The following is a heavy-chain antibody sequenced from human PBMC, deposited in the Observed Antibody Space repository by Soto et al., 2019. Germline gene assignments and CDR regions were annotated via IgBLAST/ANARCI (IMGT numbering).Heavy chain of an antibody. D-gene: IGHD2-2*01. CDR2: INHSGST. Sequence: SETLSLTCAVYGGSFSGYYWSWIRQPPGKGLEWIGEINHSGSTNYNPSLKSRVTISVDTSKNQFSLKLSSVTAADTAVYYCARAGHIVVVPAASFDYWGQGTMVTVYS. J-gene: IGHJ4*02. V-gene: IGHV4-34*01. CDR3: ARAGHIVVVPAASFDY. CDR1: GGSFSGYY.